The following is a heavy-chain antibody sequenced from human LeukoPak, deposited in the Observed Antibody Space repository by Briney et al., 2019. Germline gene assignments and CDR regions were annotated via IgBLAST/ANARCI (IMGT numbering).Heavy chain of an antibody. CDR2: IKSKNGGGTT. CDR1: GFPLSDVW. Sequence: GGSLRLSCTASGFPLSDVWMSWVRQAPGKGLDWVGRIKSKNGGGTTDYAKFVKGRYTISRDDSDNTLSLQVNNLETDDTALYYCTTEGSPYGYHALGIWGQGTMVTVSS. CDR3: TTEGSPYGYHALGI. V-gene: IGHV3-15*01. D-gene: IGHD5-18*01. J-gene: IGHJ3*02.